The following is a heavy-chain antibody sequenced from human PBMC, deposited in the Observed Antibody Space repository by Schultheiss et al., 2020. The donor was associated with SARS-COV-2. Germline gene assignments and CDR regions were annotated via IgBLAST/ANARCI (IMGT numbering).Heavy chain of an antibody. CDR2: ISSSSSYI. Sequence: GESLKISCAASGFTFSSYSMNWVRQAPGKGLEWVLSISSSSSYIYYADSVKGRFTISRDNAKNSLYLQMNSLRAEDTAVYYCARDRGFDYYGSGSLDRYGMDVWGQGTTVTVSS. J-gene: IGHJ6*02. CDR1: GFTFSSYS. D-gene: IGHD3-10*01. V-gene: IGHV3-21*01. CDR3: ARDRGFDYYGSGSLDRYGMDV.